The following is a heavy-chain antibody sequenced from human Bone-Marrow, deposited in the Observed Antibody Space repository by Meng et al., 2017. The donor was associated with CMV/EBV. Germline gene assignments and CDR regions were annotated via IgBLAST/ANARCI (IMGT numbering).Heavy chain of an antibody. CDR2: INPSGGST. V-gene: IGHV1-46*01. Sequence: ASVKVSRKATGYTFTSYYIHWVRQAPGQGLEWMGIINPSGGSTSYAQKFQGRVTMTRDMSTSTVYMELSSLRSEDTAVYYCARNLWFAESLGGWGQGTLVTVSS. J-gene: IGHJ4*02. D-gene: IGHD3-10*01. CDR3: ARNLWFAESLGG. CDR1: GYTFTSYY.